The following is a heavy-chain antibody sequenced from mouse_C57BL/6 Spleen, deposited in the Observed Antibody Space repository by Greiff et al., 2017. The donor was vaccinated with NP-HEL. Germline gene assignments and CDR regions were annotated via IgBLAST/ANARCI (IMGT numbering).Heavy chain of an antibody. Sequence: EVQGVESGGGLVKPGGSLKLSCAASGFTFSSYAMSWVRQTPEKRLEWVATISDGGSYTYYPDNVKGRFTISRDNAKNNLYLQMSHLKSEDTAMYYCAREDDYDYYAMDYWGQGTSVTVSS. D-gene: IGHD2-4*01. CDR2: ISDGGSYT. CDR1: GFTFSSYA. CDR3: AREDDYDYYAMDY. J-gene: IGHJ4*01. V-gene: IGHV5-4*01.